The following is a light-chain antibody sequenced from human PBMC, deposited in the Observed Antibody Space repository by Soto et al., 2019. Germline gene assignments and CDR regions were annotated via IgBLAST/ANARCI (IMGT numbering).Light chain of an antibody. Sequence: EIVMTQSPATLSVSPGERATLSCRASQSVSNNLAWYQQKPGQAPRLLIYFASTRATGSPDRFSGSGSGTDFTLTISSLQSEDFAVYYCQQYNKWPLTFGGRTKVET. CDR1: QSVSNN. V-gene: IGKV3-15*01. J-gene: IGKJ4*01. CDR3: QQYNKWPLT. CDR2: FAS.